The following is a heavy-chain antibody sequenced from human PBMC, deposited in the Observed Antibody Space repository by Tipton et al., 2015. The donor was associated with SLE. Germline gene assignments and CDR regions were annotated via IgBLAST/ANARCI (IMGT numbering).Heavy chain of an antibody. V-gene: IGHV4-59*11. J-gene: IGHJ4*02. D-gene: IGHD6-13*01. CDR3: ARGGSGWYAGFDH. CDR2: IYSRGRGST. Sequence: TLSLTCNVSGGSISSHYWSWIRQPPGKGLEWIGYIYSRGRGSTNYNPSLESRVTMSIDTSKDQFSLKLSSVTAADTAVYYCARGGSGWYAGFDHWGQGNLVVVSS. CDR1: GGSISSHY.